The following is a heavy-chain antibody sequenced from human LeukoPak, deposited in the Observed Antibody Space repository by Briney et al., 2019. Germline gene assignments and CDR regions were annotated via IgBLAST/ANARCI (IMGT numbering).Heavy chain of an antibody. V-gene: IGHV4-4*02. Sequence: SETLSLTCAVSSGSINSNWWSWVRQPPGKRLEWIGEIYHSGSTNYNPTLKSRVTISVDKSKNQFSLRLTSVTAADTAVYYCARFGMYSFAYWGQGTLVTVSS. CDR2: IYHSGST. D-gene: IGHD3-3*01. CDR1: SGSINSNW. CDR3: ARFGMYSFAY. J-gene: IGHJ4*02.